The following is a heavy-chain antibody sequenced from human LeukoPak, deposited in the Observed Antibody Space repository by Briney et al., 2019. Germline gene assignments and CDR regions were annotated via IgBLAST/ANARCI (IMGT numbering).Heavy chain of an antibody. J-gene: IGHJ6*03. D-gene: IGHD2-2*01. CDR1: GGSFSGYY. Sequence: SETLSLTCTVYGGSFSGYYWSWIRQPPGKGLEWIGEINHSGSTNYNPSLKSRVTISVDTSKNQFSLKLSSVTAADTAVYYCAKCGYCSSTSCYDGGDYYYYMDVWGKGTTVTVSS. CDR2: INHSGST. CDR3: AKCGYCSSTSCYDGGDYYYYMDV. V-gene: IGHV4-34*01.